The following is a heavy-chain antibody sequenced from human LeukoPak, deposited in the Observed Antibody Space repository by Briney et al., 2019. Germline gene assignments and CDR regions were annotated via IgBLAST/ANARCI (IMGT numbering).Heavy chain of an antibody. Sequence: GGSLRLSCAASGFTFSSYGMHWVRQAPGKGLEWVAVVWYDGSNKYYTDSVKGRFTISRDNSKNTLYLRMNSLRAEDTAVYYCARGRYCSGGSCYSKAHFDYWGQGTLVTVSS. CDR3: ARGRYCSGGSCYSKAHFDY. CDR1: GFTFSSYG. J-gene: IGHJ4*02. CDR2: VWYDGSNK. D-gene: IGHD2-15*01. V-gene: IGHV3-33*01.